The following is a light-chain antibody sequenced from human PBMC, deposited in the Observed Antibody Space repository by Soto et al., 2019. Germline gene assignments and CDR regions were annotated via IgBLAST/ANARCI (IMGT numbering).Light chain of an antibody. CDR1: QSISSW. CDR3: QQYNSYPIT. CDR2: DAS. V-gene: IGKV1-5*01. Sequence: DIQMTQSPSTLSASVGDRVTIPCRASQSISSWLAWYQQKPGKAPKLLIYDASNLESGVPSRFSGSGSGTEFTLTISSLQPDDFATYYCQQYNSYPITFGQGTRLEIK. J-gene: IGKJ5*01.